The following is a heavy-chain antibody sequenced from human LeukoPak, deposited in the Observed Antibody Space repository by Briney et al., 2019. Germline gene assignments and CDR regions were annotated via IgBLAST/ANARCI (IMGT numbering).Heavy chain of an antibody. D-gene: IGHD1-26*01. CDR3: AKKVVVGATSPYSDFQD. CDR1: GFIFSSYS. CDR2: ISGSGVTT. J-gene: IGHJ1*01. V-gene: IGHV3-23*01. Sequence: GGSLRLSCAASGFIFSSYSMSWVRQAPGKGLEWVSAISGSGVTTHYAGSVKGRFSISRDNSKNTLYLQMNSLRVEDTALYYCAKKVVVGATSPYSDFQDWGQGTLVTVSS.